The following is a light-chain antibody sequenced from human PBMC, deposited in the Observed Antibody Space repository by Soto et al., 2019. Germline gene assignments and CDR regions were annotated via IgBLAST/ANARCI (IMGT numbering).Light chain of an antibody. Sequence: TPSPWARAAFVGVCVTITRRANQTIRSYLNWFQQKPRKAPKLLIYTASNVQSGFPSRFSGSGSGTEFTLTISSLLPEDFAAYYCQQPNSTPLTFGAGTKVDIK. J-gene: IGKJ4*01. CDR3: QQPNSTPLT. CDR2: TAS. V-gene: IGKV1-39*01. CDR1: QTIRSY.